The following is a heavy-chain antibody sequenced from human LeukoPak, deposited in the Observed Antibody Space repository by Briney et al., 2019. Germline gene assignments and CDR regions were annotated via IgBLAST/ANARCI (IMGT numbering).Heavy chain of an antibody. J-gene: IGHJ3*02. CDR3: AKDEAYYYGSGNAFDI. D-gene: IGHD3-10*01. CDR1: GFTVSSNY. Sequence: QPGGSLRLSCAASGFTVSSNYMSWVRLAPGKGLEGVSVIYSGGSTYYADSVKGRFTISRDNYKNTLYLQMNSLRAEDTAVYYCAKDEAYYYGSGNAFDIWGQGTMVTVSS. V-gene: IGHV3-53*01. CDR2: IYSGGST.